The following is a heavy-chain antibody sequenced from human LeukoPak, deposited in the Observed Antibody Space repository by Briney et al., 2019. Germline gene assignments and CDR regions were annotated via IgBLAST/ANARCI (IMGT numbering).Heavy chain of an antibody. J-gene: IGHJ4*02. CDR3: ARAPGYFARSSSLYFDY. CDR2: IYHSGSS. D-gene: IGHD3-9*01. Sequence: SETLSLTCTVSGASISSDYWSWVRQPPGKGLEWIGYIYHSGSSNYNPSLKSRVTISVDTSKNQFSLKLSSVTAADTAVYYCARAPGYFARSSSLYFDYWGQGTLVTVSS. V-gene: IGHV4-59*01. CDR1: GASISSDY.